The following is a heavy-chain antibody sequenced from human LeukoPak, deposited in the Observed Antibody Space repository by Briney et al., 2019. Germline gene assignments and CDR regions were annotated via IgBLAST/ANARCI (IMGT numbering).Heavy chain of an antibody. CDR2: FDPEDGET. V-gene: IGHV1-24*01. Sequence: GASVTVSCKVSGYTLTELSMHWVRQAPGKGLEWMGGFDPEDGETIYAQKFQGRVTMTEDTSTDTAYMELSSLRSEDTAVYYCATAVEMATTTYFDYWGQGTLVTVSS. CDR3: ATAVEMATTTYFDY. CDR1: GYTLTELS. J-gene: IGHJ4*02. D-gene: IGHD5-24*01.